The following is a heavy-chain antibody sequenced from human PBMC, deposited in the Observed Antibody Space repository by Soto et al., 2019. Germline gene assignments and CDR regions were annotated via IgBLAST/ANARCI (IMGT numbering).Heavy chain of an antibody. CDR2: IYYSGST. V-gene: IGHV4-30-4*01. Sequence: PSETLSLTCTVSGGSISSGDYYWSWIRQPPGKGLEWIGYIYYSGSTYYNPSLKSRVTISVDTSKNQFSLKLSSVTAADTAVYYCARVVILTVTTRYSDYWGQGTLVTVSS. CDR1: GGSISSGDYY. D-gene: IGHD4-17*01. J-gene: IGHJ4*02. CDR3: ARVVILTVTTRYSDY.